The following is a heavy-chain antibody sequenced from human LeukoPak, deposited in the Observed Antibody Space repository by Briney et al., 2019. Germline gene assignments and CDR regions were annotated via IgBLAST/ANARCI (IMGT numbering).Heavy chain of an antibody. CDR1: GYTLTGHS. Sequence: ASVKVSCKASGYTLTGHSMHWVRQAPGQGLEWMGWMNPNSGGTRYTRKFQGRVTMTRDTSISTAYMELGRLTSDDTAMYFCLRDLTYGGISSPDCWGQGTLVTVSS. J-gene: IGHJ4*02. D-gene: IGHD1-26*01. CDR3: LRDLTYGGISSPDC. CDR2: MNPNSGGT. V-gene: IGHV1-2*02.